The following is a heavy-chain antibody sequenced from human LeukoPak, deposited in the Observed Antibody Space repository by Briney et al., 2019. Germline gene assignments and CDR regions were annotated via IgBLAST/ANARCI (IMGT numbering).Heavy chain of an antibody. V-gene: IGHV4-39*01. Sequence: TSETLSLTCTVSGGSISSSSFYWGWIHQPPGKGLEWIGSIYYSGSTFYNASLKSRATIFVDTSKNQFSLRLSSVTAADTAVYYCARGTSGYSYYFDYWGQGTLVTVSS. CDR2: IYYSGST. CDR1: GGSISSSSFY. J-gene: IGHJ4*02. D-gene: IGHD3-22*01. CDR3: ARGTSGYSYYFDY.